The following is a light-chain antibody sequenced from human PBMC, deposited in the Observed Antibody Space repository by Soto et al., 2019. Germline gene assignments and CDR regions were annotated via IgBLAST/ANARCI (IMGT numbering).Light chain of an antibody. V-gene: IGKV3-15*01. CDR1: QSVSSN. CDR3: QQYNIWPLWT. Sequence: GERATLSCRASQSVSSNLAWYQQKPGQAPRLLIYGASARATGIPARFSGSGSGTEFTLTISSLQSEDFAVYFCQQYNIWPLWTFGQGTKVDI. CDR2: GAS. J-gene: IGKJ1*01.